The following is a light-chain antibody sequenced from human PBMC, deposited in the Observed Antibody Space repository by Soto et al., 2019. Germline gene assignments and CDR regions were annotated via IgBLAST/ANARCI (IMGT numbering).Light chain of an antibody. J-gene: IGLJ3*02. CDR2: LEGSGSY. V-gene: IGLV4-60*02. CDR1: SGHSSYI. CDR3: ETWDSNIHWV. Sequence: QLVLTQSSSASASLGSSVKLTCTLSSGHSSYIIAWHQQQPGKAPRYLMKLEGSGSYNKGSGVPDRFSGSSSGADRYLTISYLQFEDEADYYCETWDSNIHWVFGGGTKLTLL.